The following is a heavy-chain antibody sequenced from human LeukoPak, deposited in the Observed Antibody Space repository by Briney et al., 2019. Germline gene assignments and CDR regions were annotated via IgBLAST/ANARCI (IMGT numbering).Heavy chain of an antibody. J-gene: IGHJ4*02. CDR1: GFPLSSYS. Sequence: PGGSLRLSCAASGFPLSSYSINWVRQAPGKGLERVSYISSSGSAIYYVDSVRGRFTVSRDNAKNSLFLQMNSPRADYTAVYYCVRVKGSYFDYWGQGALVTVSS. CDR3: VRVKGSYFDY. CDR2: ISSSGSAI. V-gene: IGHV3-48*01. D-gene: IGHD2-15*01.